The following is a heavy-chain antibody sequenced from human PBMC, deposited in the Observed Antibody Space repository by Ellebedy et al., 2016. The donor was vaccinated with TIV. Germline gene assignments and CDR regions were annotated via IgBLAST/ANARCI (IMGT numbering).Heavy chain of an antibody. CDR3: ARVPPLYAWGMDV. D-gene: IGHD2-2*01. Sequence: GESLKISXAASRFTFSSYAMHWVRQAPGKGLEWVAVISYDGSNKYNADSVKGRFTISRDNSKNTLYLQMNSLRAEDTAVYYCARVPPLYAWGMDVWGQGTTVTVSS. V-gene: IGHV3-30-3*01. CDR1: RFTFSSYA. CDR2: ISYDGSNK. J-gene: IGHJ6*02.